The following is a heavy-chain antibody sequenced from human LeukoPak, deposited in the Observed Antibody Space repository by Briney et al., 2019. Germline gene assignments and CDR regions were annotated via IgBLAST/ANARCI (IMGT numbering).Heavy chain of an antibody. J-gene: IGHJ3*02. CDR1: GFTFTDYW. CDR2: ISADGRMT. CDR3: ARGGFTYGPATLGALDI. D-gene: IGHD5-18*01. Sequence: GGSLRLSCAASGFTFTDYWMHWVRHAPGKGLVWVTHISADGRMTDYEDSVKGRFTVSRDNAKNTLYLQMNRVRAEDTAVYYCARGGFTYGPATLGALDIWGQGTMVPVSS. V-gene: IGHV3-74*01.